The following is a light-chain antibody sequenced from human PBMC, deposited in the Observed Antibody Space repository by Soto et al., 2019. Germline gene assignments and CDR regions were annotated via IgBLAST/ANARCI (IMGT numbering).Light chain of an antibody. Sequence: QSVLTQPPSATGSHGQAVTISCTGTSSDVGGYNYVSWYQQHPGKAPKLMIYEVSKRPSGVPDRFSGSKSGNTASLTVSGLQAEDEADYYCSSYEGSNTFVFGTGTKVTVL. J-gene: IGLJ1*01. CDR2: EVS. CDR1: SSDVGGYNY. V-gene: IGLV2-8*01. CDR3: SSYEGSNTFV.